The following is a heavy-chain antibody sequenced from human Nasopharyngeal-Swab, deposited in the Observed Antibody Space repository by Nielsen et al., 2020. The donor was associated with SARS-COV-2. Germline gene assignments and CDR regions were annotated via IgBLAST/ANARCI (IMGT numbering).Heavy chain of an antibody. D-gene: IGHD5-24*01. Sequence: GESLKISCKGSGYSFTSYWIGWVRQMPGKGLEWMGIIYPGDSDTRYSPSFQGQVTISADKSINTAYLQWRSLKASDTAMYFCARRAARDGFNYEVDPWGQGTLVTVSS. V-gene: IGHV5-51*01. CDR2: IYPGDSDT. CDR3: ARRAARDGFNYEVDP. J-gene: IGHJ5*02. CDR1: GYSFTSYW.